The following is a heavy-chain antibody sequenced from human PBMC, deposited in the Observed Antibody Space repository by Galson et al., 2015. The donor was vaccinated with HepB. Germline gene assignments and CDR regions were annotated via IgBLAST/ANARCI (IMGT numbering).Heavy chain of an antibody. CDR2: IHSDGSST. V-gene: IGHV3-74*01. CDR3: ARDRDCSSSNCRFDL. Sequence: SLRLSCAASGFSFSPYWMHWVRQAPGKGLVWVSRIHSDGSSTSYADSVKGRFTISRDNAKSTLYLQMDSLRAEDTAVYYCARDRDCSSSNCRFDLWGLGTLVTVS. CDR1: GFSFSPYW. J-gene: IGHJ4*02. D-gene: IGHD1-1*01.